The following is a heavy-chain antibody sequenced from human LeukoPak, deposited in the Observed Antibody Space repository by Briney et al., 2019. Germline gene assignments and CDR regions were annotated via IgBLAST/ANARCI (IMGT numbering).Heavy chain of an antibody. CDR2: ISGSGGST. CDR1: GFTFSSYA. J-gene: IGHJ4*02. D-gene: IGHD2-21*02. V-gene: IGHV3-23*01. Sequence: GGSLRLSCAASGFTFSSYAMSWVRQAPGKGLEWVSAISGSGGSTYCADSVKGRFTISRDNSKNTLYLQMNSLTAEDTAVYYCAKPRTAAGRNFDYWGQGTLVTVSS. CDR3: AKPRTAAGRNFDY.